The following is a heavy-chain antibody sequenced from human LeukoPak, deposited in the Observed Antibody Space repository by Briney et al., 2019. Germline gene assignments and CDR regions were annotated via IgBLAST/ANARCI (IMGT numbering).Heavy chain of an antibody. J-gene: IGHJ6*03. CDR1: GYTFTGYY. CDR3: ARALSSPNSLHYYYYYMDV. V-gene: IGHV1-2*06. D-gene: IGHD6-13*01. CDR2: INPNSGGT. Sequence: ASVKVSCKASGYTFTGYYMRWVRQAPGQGLEWMGRINPNSGGTNYAQRFQGRVTMTRDTSISTACMELSRLTSDDTAVYYCARALSSPNSLHYYYYYMDVWAKGTTVTVSS.